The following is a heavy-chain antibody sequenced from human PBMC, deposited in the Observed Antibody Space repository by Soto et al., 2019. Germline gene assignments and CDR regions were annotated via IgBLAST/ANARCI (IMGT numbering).Heavy chain of an antibody. CDR3: AGEMGPGMDV. V-gene: IGHV3-48*03. CDR2: ISSSGSTI. CDR1: GFTFSSYE. J-gene: IGHJ6*02. Sequence: EVQLVESGGGLVQPGGSLRLSCAASGFTFSSYEMNWVRQAPGKGLEWVSYISSSGSTIYYADSVKGRFTISRDNAKNSLYLQMNSLRAEDTAVYYCAGEMGPGMDVWGQGTTVTVSS.